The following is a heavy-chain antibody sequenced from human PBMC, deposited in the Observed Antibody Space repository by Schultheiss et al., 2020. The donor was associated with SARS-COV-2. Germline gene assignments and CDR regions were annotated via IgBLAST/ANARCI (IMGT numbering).Heavy chain of an antibody. CDR1: GFTFSSYA. CDR3: AKGYCSSTSCYHFDY. V-gene: IGHV3-23*01. Sequence: GGSLRLSCAASGFTFSSYAMSWVRQAPGKGLEWVSGISGSGGSTYYADSVKGRFTISRDNSKNTLYLQMNSLRAEDTAVYYCAKGYCSSTSCYHFDYWGQGTLVTVSS. CDR2: ISGSGGST. J-gene: IGHJ4*02. D-gene: IGHD2-2*01.